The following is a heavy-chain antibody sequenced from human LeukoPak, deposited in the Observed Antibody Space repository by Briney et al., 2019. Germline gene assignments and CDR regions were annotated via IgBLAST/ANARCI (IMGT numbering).Heavy chain of an antibody. Sequence: GGSLRLSCVASGFTFGKYWMSWVRQTPGKGLEWVASIKEDGSERQYVDSVKGRFTISRDNAKNSLYLQMNSLRAEDTAVYYCARDSSLAYYYDSSGYSTPDYWGQGTLVTVSS. J-gene: IGHJ4*02. CDR3: ARDSSLAYYYDSSGYSTPDY. CDR2: IKEDGSER. V-gene: IGHV3-7*01. CDR1: GFTFGKYW. D-gene: IGHD3-22*01.